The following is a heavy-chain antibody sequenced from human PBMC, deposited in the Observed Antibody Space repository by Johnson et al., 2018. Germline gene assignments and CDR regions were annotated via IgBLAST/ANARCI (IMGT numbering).Heavy chain of an antibody. CDR2: ISFDGSNK. D-gene: IGHD4-17*01. Sequence: QVQLQESGGGVVQPGRSLRLSCAASGFTFTNYGMHWVRQAPGKGLEWVAIISFDGSNKYYADSVTGRFTISRDNSNNTLYLQMNSRGAEDTAVYYCAGEDDYGDYKYYYYMDVWGKGTTVTVSS. V-gene: IGHV3-30*03. J-gene: IGHJ6*03. CDR1: GFTFTNYG. CDR3: AGEDDYGDYKYYYYMDV.